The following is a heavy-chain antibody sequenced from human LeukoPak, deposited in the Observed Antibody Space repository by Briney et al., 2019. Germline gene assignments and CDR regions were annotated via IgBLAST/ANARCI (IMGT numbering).Heavy chain of an antibody. D-gene: IGHD3-10*02. V-gene: IGHV1-46*01. Sequence: ASVKVSCKASGYTFTTYYMHWVRQTPGQGLEWMGIINPSGGSTSYAQKFQGRVTMTRDTSTSTVYMGLSSLRSEDTAVYYCAGCLFGELLNAFDIWGQGTMVTVSS. CDR3: AGCLFGELLNAFDI. CDR2: INPSGGST. J-gene: IGHJ3*02. CDR1: GYTFTTYY.